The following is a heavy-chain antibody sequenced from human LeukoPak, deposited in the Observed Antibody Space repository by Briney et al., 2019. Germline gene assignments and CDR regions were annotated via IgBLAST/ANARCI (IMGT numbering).Heavy chain of an antibody. CDR1: GFTFSNYA. CDR2: IGGNGDTS. CDR3: ATRHEYSYPY. D-gene: IGHD5-18*01. V-gene: IGHV3-64*02. Sequence: GGSLRLSCAASGFTFSNYAMHWVRQAPGKGLEYVSAIGGNGDTSYYADSVKGRFTISRDNSKNMVYLQMGSLRTEDMAVYYCATRHEYSYPYWGQGTLVTVSS. J-gene: IGHJ4*02.